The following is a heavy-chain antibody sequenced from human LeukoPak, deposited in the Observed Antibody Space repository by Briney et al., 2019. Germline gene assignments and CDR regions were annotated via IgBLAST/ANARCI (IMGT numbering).Heavy chain of an antibody. D-gene: IGHD3-22*01. CDR1: GFTFSSYA. CDR2: ISGSGGST. V-gene: IGHV3-23*01. J-gene: IGHJ5*02. Sequence: GGSLRLSCAASGFTFSSYAMSWVRQAPGKGLEWVSAISGSGGSTYYADSVKGRFTNSRDNSKNTLYLQMNSLRAEGTAVYYCAKEGPPNYYDSSGYPNWFDPWGQGTLVTVSS. CDR3: AKEGPPNYYDSSGYPNWFDP.